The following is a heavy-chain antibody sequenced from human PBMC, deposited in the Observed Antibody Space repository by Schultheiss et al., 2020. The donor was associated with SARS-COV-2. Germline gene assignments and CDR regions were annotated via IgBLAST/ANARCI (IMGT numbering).Heavy chain of an antibody. J-gene: IGHJ6*02. CDR1: GFTFSSYA. V-gene: IGHV3-30*01. CDR3: AREFAGGIVVVVAATRYYGMDV. D-gene: IGHD2-15*01. Sequence: GGSLRLSCAASGFTFSSYAMHWVRQAPGKGLEWVAVISYDGSNKYYADSVKGRFTISRDNSKNTLYLQMNSLRAEDTAVYYCAREFAGGIVVVVAATRYYGMDVWGQGTTVTVSS. CDR2: ISYDGSNK.